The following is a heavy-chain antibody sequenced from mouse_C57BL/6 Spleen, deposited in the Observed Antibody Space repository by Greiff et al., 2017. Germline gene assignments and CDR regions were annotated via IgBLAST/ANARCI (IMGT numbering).Heavy chain of an antibody. D-gene: IGHD2-4*01. CDR3: AMEEITRGDYYAMDY. J-gene: IGHJ4*01. V-gene: IGHV1-74*01. CDR2: IHPSDSDT. Sequence: QVQLQQPGAELVKSGASVKVSCKASGYTFTSYWMHWVKQRPGQGLEWIGRIHPSDSDTNYNQKFKGKVTLTVDKSSSTAYMQLSSLTAEDSEVYYCAMEEITRGDYYAMDYWGQGTSVTVSS. CDR1: GYTFTSYW.